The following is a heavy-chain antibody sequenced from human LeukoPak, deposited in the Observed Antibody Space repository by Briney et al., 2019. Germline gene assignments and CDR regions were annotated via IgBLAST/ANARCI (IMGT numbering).Heavy chain of an antibody. CDR1: GYNFGLFW. CDR3: AKHFGGGDYDAFEI. Sequence: GESLKISCRGSGYNFGLFWIGWVRQMPGKGLEWMGIIYPYDSDTRYSPSFQGQVTISADMSISTAYLEWSSLKASDTAMYYCAKHFGGGDYDAFEIWGQGTLLTVSP. J-gene: IGHJ3*02. CDR2: IYPYDSDT. V-gene: IGHV5-51*01. D-gene: IGHD2-21*01.